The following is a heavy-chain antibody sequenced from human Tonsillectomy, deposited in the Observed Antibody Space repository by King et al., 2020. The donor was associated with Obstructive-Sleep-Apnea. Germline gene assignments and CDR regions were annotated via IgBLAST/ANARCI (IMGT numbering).Heavy chain of an antibody. J-gene: IGHJ4*02. Sequence: QLQESGPGLVKPSETLSLTCTVSGGSISSSSYYWGWIRQPPGKGLEWIGSIYYSGRTYYNPSLKSRVTISVDTSKNQFSLKLSSVTAADTAVYYCARTSPNYYDSSGYYYSSFDYWGQGTLVTVSS. D-gene: IGHD3-22*01. CDR3: ARTSPNYYDSSGYYYSSFDY. CDR2: IYYSGRT. CDR1: GGSISSSSYY. V-gene: IGHV4-39*07.